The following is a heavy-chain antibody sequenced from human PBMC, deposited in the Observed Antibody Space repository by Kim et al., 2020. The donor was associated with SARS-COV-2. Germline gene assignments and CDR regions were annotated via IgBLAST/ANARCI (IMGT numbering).Heavy chain of an antibody. Sequence: GGSLRLSCAASGFTFSSYWMSWVRQAPGKGLEWVANIKQDGSEKYYVDSVKGRFTISRDNAKNSLYLQMNSLRAEDTAVYYCARDQYDFWSGYYPLDYWGQGNLVTVSS. CDR1: GFTFSSYW. D-gene: IGHD3-3*01. V-gene: IGHV3-7*01. CDR2: IKQDGSEK. CDR3: ARDQYDFWSGYYPLDY. J-gene: IGHJ4*02.